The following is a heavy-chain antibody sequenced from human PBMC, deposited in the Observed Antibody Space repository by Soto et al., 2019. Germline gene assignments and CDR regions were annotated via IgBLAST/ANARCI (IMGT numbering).Heavy chain of an antibody. CDR2: INPSGGST. Sequence: GASVKVSCEASGYTFTRYYMHWVRQAPRQGLEWMGIINPSGGSTSYAQKFQGRVTMTRDTSTSAVYMELSSLRSEDTAVYYCARDPQNRNDEAPAGMDVWGQGTTVTVSS. J-gene: IGHJ6*02. D-gene: IGHD1-1*01. V-gene: IGHV1-46*01. CDR1: GYTFTRYY. CDR3: ARDPQNRNDEAPAGMDV.